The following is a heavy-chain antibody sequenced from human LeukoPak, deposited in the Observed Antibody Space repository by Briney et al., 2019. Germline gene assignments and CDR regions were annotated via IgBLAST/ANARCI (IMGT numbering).Heavy chain of an antibody. J-gene: IGHJ3*02. CDR1: GFTFSNYG. CDR2: IWYDGSNQ. CDR3: ARGGFLEWSNDAFDI. Sequence: GGSLRLSCITSGFTFSNYGFHWVRQAPGKGLEWTAAIWYDGSNQYYPDSVKGRFTISRDNAKNSLYLQMNSLRAEDTAVYYCARGGFLEWSNDAFDIWGQGTMVTVSS. V-gene: IGHV3-33*01. D-gene: IGHD3-3*01.